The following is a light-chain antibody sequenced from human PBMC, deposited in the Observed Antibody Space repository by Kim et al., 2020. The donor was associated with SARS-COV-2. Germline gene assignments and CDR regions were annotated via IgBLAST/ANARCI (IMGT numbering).Light chain of an antibody. CDR2: EDS. J-gene: IGLJ3*02. Sequence: SGRRGQAARMTCAGDVVSKKYVRGIQQNPGQAPVLVIYEDSQGPSGIPERFSGSSSGTTVTLTISGAQVEDEGDYYCYSAADNNVLFGGGTQLTVL. CDR1: VVSKKY. CDR3: YSAADNNVL. V-gene: IGLV3-27*01.